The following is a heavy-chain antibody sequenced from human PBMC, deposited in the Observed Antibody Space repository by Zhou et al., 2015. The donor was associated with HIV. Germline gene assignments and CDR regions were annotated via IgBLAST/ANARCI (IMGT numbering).Heavy chain of an antibody. CDR1: GGPFRTYS. CDR3: ARAGAYYGSGSYFDY. D-gene: IGHD3-10*01. J-gene: IGHJ4*02. CDR2: IVPVFRTT. V-gene: IGHV1-69*01. Sequence: QVQLVQSGAEMKKPGSSVRVSCRSSGGPFRTYSISWVRQAPGQGLEWMGGIVPVFRTTYYAQKFQGRLTINADESTSTVYMDLSSLTSDDTAVYFCARAGAYYGSGSYFDYWGQG.